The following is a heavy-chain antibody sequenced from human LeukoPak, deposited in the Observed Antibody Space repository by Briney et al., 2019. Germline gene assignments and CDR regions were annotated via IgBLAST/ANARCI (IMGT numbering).Heavy chain of an antibody. CDR3: ARRGDLRYFDWLLDY. Sequence: GGALILSCAASRFTFSSYSMNWVRQAPGKVLEWVSSISSGSYIYYADSVKGRFTISRDNAKNSLYLQMNSLRAEDTAVYYCARRGDLRYFDWLLDYWGQGTLVTVSS. V-gene: IGHV3-21*01. CDR2: ISSGSYI. D-gene: IGHD3-9*01. J-gene: IGHJ4*02. CDR1: RFTFSSYS.